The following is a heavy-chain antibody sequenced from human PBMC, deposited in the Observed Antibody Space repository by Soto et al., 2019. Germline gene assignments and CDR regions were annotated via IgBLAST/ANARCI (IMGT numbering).Heavy chain of an antibody. J-gene: IGHJ4*02. Sequence: PSETLSLTCTVSGGSISSYYWSWIRQPPGKGLEWIGYIYYSGSTNYNPSLKSRVTISVDTSKNQFSLKLSSVTAADTAVYYCARTRKGFGELTFDYWGQGTLVTVSS. CDR1: GGSISSYY. CDR3: ARTRKGFGELTFDY. V-gene: IGHV4-59*08. CDR2: IYYSGST. D-gene: IGHD3-10*01.